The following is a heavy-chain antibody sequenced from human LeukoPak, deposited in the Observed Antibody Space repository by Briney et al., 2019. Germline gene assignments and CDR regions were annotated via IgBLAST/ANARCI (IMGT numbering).Heavy chain of an antibody. CDR3: ARGTRIAVADLGFDP. D-gene: IGHD6-19*01. CDR1: GGTFSSYA. Sequence: SVKVSCKASGGTFSSYAISWVRQAPGQGLEWMGGTIPIFGTANYAQKFQGRVTITADESTSTAYMELSSLRSEDTAVYYCARGTRIAVADLGFDPWGQGTLVTVSS. J-gene: IGHJ5*02. CDR2: TIPIFGTA. V-gene: IGHV1-69*13.